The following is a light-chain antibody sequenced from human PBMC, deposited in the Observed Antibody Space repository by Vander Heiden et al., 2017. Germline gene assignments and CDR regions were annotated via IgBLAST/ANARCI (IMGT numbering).Light chain of an antibody. J-gene: IGLJ3*02. CDR1: SSDVGSYNL. V-gene: IGLV2-23*02. CDR3: CSYAGSSTWV. Sequence: QSALTQPASVSGSPAQSITISCTGTSSDVGSYNLVSWYQQHPGKAPKLMIYEVSKRPSGVSNRLSGSKSGNTASLTISGLQAEDEADYYCCSYAGSSTWVFGGGTKLTVL. CDR2: EVS.